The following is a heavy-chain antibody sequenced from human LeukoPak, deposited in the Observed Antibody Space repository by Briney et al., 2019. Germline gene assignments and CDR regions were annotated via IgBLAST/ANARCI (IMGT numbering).Heavy chain of an antibody. J-gene: IGHJ6*04. CDR3: AREADIVVVPASDV. V-gene: IGHV3-21*01. D-gene: IGHD2-2*01. CDR1: GFTFSSYS. Sequence: PGGSLRLSCAASGFTFSSYSMNWVRQAPGKGLEWVSSISSSSSYIYYADSVKGRFTTSRDNAKNSLYLQMNSLRAEDTAVYYCAREADIVVVPASDVWGKGTTVTVSS. CDR2: ISSSSSYI.